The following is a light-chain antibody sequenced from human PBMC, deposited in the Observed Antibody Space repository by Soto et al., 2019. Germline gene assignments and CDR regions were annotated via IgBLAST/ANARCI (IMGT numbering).Light chain of an antibody. CDR1: QSVSSY. V-gene: IGKV3-11*01. CDR2: DAS. J-gene: IGKJ1*01. CDR3: QQRSNWSPWT. Sequence: EIVFTQSPATLSLSPGERATLSCRASQSVSSYLAWYQQKPGQAPRLLIYDASNRATGIPARFSGSGSGTDFTLTISSLEPEDFAVYYCQQRSNWSPWTFGQGTKVAIK.